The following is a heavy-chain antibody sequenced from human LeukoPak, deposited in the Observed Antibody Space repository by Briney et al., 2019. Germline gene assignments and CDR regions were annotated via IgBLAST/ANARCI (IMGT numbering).Heavy chain of an antibody. D-gene: IGHD3-9*01. CDR3: ARDFKRYFDWLLFDY. CDR2: ISAYNGNT. J-gene: IGHJ4*02. CDR1: GYTFTSYG. V-gene: IGHV1-18*01. Sequence: ASVKVSCKASGYTFTSYGISWVRQAPGQGLEWMGWISAYNGNTNYARKLQGRVTMTTDTSTSTAYMELRSLRSDDTAVYYCARDFKRYFDWLLFDYWGQGTLVTVSS.